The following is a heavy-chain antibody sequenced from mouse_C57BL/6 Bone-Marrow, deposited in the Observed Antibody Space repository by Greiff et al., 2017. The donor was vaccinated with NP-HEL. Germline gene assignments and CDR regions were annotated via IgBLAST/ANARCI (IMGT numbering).Heavy chain of an antibody. J-gene: IGHJ2*01. CDR2: INPSSGYT. Sequence: VQLVESGAELAKPGASVKLSCKASGYTFTSYWMHWVKQRPGQGLEWIGYINPSSGYTKYNQKFKDKATLTADKSSSTAYMQLSSLTYEDSAVDYCARDYSNYERGDYWGQGTTLTVSS. V-gene: IGHV1-7*01. D-gene: IGHD2-5*01. CDR1: GYTFTSYW. CDR3: ARDYSNYERGDY.